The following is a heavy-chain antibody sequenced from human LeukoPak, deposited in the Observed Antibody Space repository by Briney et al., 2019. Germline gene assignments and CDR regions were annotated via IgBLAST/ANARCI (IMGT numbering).Heavy chain of an antibody. CDR2: ISAYNGNT. Sequence: ASVKVSCKASGYTFTSYGISWVRQAPGQGLEWMGWISAYNGNTNYAQKLQGRVTMTTDTSTSTAYMELRSLRSDDTAVYYCARGGIAAAGLVFYYYYYGMDVWGQGTTVTVSS. J-gene: IGHJ6*02. V-gene: IGHV1-18*01. CDR1: GYTFTSYG. CDR3: ARGGIAAAGLVFYYYYYGMDV. D-gene: IGHD6-13*01.